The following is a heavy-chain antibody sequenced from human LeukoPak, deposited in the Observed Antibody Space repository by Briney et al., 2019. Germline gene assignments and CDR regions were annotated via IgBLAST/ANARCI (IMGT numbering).Heavy chain of an antibody. J-gene: IGHJ2*01. D-gene: IGHD2-15*01. CDR3: AKQPAASAHEAGGSFWYFDL. CDR1: GFTFSSYW. Sequence: PGGSLRLSCAASGFTFSSYWMSWVRQAPGKGLEWVANIKQDESEKYYVDSVKGRFTISRDNSKNTLYLQMNSLRVEDTAVYYCAKQPAASAHEAGGSFWYFDLWGRGTLVTVSS. CDR2: IKQDESEK. V-gene: IGHV3-7*03.